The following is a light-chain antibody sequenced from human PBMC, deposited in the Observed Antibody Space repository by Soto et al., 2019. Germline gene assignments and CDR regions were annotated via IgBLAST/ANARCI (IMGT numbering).Light chain of an antibody. Sequence: DIQMTQSPSSPSASVGDRVTITFRASQSIDNYLNWYQQKPGKAPNLLIYAASTLLSGVPSRFSGRGSGTHFTLTISSLQPEDFATYYCQQSYSSPETFGQGTKVEIK. CDR2: AAS. CDR3: QQSYSSPET. J-gene: IGKJ1*01. CDR1: QSIDNY. V-gene: IGKV1-39*01.